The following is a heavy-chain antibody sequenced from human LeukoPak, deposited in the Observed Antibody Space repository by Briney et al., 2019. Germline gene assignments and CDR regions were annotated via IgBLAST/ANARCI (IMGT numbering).Heavy chain of an antibody. V-gene: IGHV3-11*01. J-gene: IGHJ6*02. D-gene: IGHD3-22*01. CDR2: ISSSGSTI. CDR3: ASTADPYYYDSSGYYEILGYAMDV. Sequence: GGSLRLSCAASGFTFSDFYMSWIRQAPGKGLEWVSYISSSGSTIYYADSVKGRLTIFRDNAKNSLYLQVNSLRAEDTAVYYCASTADPYYYDSSGYYEILGYAMDVWGQGTTVTVSS. CDR1: GFTFSDFY.